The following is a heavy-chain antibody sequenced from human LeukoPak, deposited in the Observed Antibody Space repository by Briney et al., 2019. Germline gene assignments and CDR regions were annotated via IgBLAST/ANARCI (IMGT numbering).Heavy chain of an antibody. V-gene: IGHV4-61*08. CDR1: GGSISSGGDF. J-gene: IGHJ5*02. Sequence: PSQTLSLTCTVSGGSISSGGDFWSWIRQPPGKGLEWVGYIYYSGSTNYNPSLKSRVTISVDTSKNQFSLKLSSVTAADTAVYYCARLSIAVAGSGWFDPWGQGTLVTVSS. CDR3: ARLSIAVAGSGWFDP. D-gene: IGHD6-19*01. CDR2: IYYSGST.